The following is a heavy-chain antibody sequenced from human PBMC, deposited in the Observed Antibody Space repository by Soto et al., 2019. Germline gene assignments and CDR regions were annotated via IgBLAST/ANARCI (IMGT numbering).Heavy chain of an antibody. CDR1: GFTFSSYG. Sequence: PGGSLRLSCAASGFTFSSYGMHWVRQAPGKGLEWVAVISYDGSNKYYADSVKGRFTISRDNSKNTLYLQMNSLRAEDTAVYYCAKGISSGWYSGYDYWGQGTLVTVSS. J-gene: IGHJ4*02. CDR2: ISYDGSNK. V-gene: IGHV3-30*18. D-gene: IGHD6-19*01. CDR3: AKGISSGWYSGYDY.